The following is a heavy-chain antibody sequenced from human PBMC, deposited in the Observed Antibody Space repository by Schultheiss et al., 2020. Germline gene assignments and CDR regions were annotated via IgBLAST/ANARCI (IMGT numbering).Heavy chain of an antibody. CDR2: IYYSGST. J-gene: IGHJ5*02. V-gene: IGHV4-39*01. CDR3: ASIIRGVIIGRNWFDP. D-gene: IGHD3-10*01. Sequence: SATLSLTCTVSGGSISSSSYYWGWIRQPPGKGLEWIGSIYYSGSTYYNPSLKSRVTISVDTSKNQFSLKLSSVTAADTAVYYCASIIRGVIIGRNWFDPWGQGTLVTVSS. CDR1: GGSISSSSYY.